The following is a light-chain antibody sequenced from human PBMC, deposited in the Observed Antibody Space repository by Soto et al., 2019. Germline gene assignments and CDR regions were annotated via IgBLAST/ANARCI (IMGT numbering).Light chain of an antibody. V-gene: IGLV1-47*01. CDR3: AAWDDTLSGPV. CDR2: SNN. CDR1: SSNIGSNY. J-gene: IGLJ3*02. Sequence: QSVLTQPPSASGTPGQRVTLSCSGSSSNIGSNYVYWYQQLPGTAPKPLIYSNNQRPSGVPDRFSGSKSGTSASLAISGLRSEDEAEYYCAAWDDTLSGPVFGGGTKLTVL.